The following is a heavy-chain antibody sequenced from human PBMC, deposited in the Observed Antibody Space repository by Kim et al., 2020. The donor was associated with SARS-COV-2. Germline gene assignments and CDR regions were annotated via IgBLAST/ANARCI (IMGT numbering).Heavy chain of an antibody. CDR3: AHSLANYDILTAPPSGMDV. CDR2: IYWDDDK. CDR1: GFSLSTSGVG. J-gene: IGHJ6*02. V-gene: IGHV2-5*02. Sequence: SGPTLVNPTQTLTLTCTFSGFSLSTSGVGVGWIRQPPGKALEWLALIYWDDDKRYSPSLKSRLTITKDTSKNQVVLTMTNMDPVDTATYYCAHSLANYDILTAPPSGMDVWGQGTTVTVSS. D-gene: IGHD3-9*01.